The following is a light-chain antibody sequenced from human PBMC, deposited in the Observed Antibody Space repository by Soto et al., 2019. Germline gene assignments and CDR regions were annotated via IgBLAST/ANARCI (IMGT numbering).Light chain of an antibody. CDR2: AAS. Sequence: DIQMTQSPTSLSASVGDRVTITCRASQGIRNFVAWYQQKPGKAPKLLIYAASTLQSGVPSRFSGSGSGTDLTLTINSLQPEEGSTSSAQEYRLVNFFGPATKVEI. V-gene: IGKV1-27*01. CDR1: QGIRNF. J-gene: IGKJ3*01. CDR3: QEYRLVNF.